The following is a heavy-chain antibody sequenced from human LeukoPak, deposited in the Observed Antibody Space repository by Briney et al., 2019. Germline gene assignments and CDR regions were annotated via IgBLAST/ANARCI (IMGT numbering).Heavy chain of an antibody. CDR3: TTIRGVAAAGTRFDP. CDR2: ISSSNTI. CDR1: GFTFSLCE. D-gene: IGHD6-13*01. Sequence: PGGSLRLSCAASGFTFSLCEMNWVRQAPGKGLEWVSYISSSNTIHYAESVTGRFTISRDNAKNSLYLQMNSLRAEDTAVYYCTTIRGVAAAGTRFDPWGQGTLVTVSS. J-gene: IGHJ5*02. V-gene: IGHV3-69-1*02.